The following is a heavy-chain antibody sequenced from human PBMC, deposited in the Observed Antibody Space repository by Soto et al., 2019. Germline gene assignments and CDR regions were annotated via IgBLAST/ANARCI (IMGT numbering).Heavy chain of an antibody. D-gene: IGHD4-4*01. CDR2: ITDSGDNS. CDR3: AKGSLQWCSPRGPCYPLDL. CDR1: GFAFSNYA. Sequence: GSLRLSCAATGFAFSNYAMTWVRQAPGKGLECISAITDSGDNSIYANSVRGRFTMSRDNSKNIVYLQMNSLRVEDTARYFCAKGSLQWCSPRGPCYPLDLWGQGVPVTVSS. V-gene: IGHV3-23*01. J-gene: IGHJ5*02.